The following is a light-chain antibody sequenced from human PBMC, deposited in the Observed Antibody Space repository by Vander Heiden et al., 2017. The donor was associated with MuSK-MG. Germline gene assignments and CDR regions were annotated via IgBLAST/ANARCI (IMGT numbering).Light chain of an antibody. CDR3: QQYNSYSQT. CDR2: KAS. J-gene: IGKJ1*01. CDR1: QSISSW. Sequence: DTQMTQSPSTLSASVGDRVTITCRASQSISSWLAWYQQKPGKAPKLLIYKASSLESGGPSRFSGSGSGTEFTLTISSLQAYDFATYYCQQYNSYSQTFGQGTKVEIK. V-gene: IGKV1-5*03.